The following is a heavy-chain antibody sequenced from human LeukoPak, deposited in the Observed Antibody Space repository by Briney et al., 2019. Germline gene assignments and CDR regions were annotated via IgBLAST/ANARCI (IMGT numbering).Heavy chain of an antibody. Sequence: ASVKVSCKASGGTFSSYAISWVRQAPGQGLEWMGRIIPIPGIANYAQKFQGRVTITADKSTSTAYMELSSLRSEDTAVYYCAGKGGSYISNWFDPWGQGTLVTVSS. D-gene: IGHD1-26*01. CDR1: GGTFSSYA. CDR2: IIPIPGIA. J-gene: IGHJ5*02. CDR3: AGKGGSYISNWFDP. V-gene: IGHV1-69*04.